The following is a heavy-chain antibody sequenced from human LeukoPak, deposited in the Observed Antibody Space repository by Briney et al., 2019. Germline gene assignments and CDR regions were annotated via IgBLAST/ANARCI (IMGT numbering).Heavy chain of an antibody. V-gene: IGHV3-23*01. Sequence: PGGSLRLSCAASGFTFSSYWMSWVRQAPGKGLEWVSALTSGGSTFYVDSVSGRFTISRDNSKNTLSLQMNSLRAEDTAVYFCARESIVGLTPFLDVWGQGTMVTVSS. CDR2: LTSGGST. CDR3: ARESIVGLTPFLDV. CDR1: GFTFSSYW. J-gene: IGHJ3*01. D-gene: IGHD1-26*01.